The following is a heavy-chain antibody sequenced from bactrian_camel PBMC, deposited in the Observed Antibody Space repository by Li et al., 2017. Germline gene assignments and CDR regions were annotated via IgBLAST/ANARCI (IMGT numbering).Heavy chain of an antibody. D-gene: IGHD6*01. CDR1: GFTFSSYA. CDR3: VRDGELLPSLFGY. Sequence: VQLVESGGGLVQTGGSLRLSCAASGFTFSSYAMSWVRQAPGKGLEWVPTISSGGGTTYYADSMKGRFTISRDNAKNTVYLQMNSLKPEDTAVYYCVRDGELLPSLFGYWGQGTQVTVS. V-gene: IGHV3S40*01. J-gene: IGHJ6*01. CDR2: ISSGGGTT.